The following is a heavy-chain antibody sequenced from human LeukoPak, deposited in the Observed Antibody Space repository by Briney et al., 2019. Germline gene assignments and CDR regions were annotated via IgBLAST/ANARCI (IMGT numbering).Heavy chain of an antibody. V-gene: IGHV1-3*01. CDR3: ARGAAYYYDSSGYYYVPYYFDY. J-gene: IGHJ4*02. Sequence: ASVKVSCKASGYTFTSYAMNWVRQAPGQRLEWMGWINAGNGNTKYSQKFQGRVTITRDTSASTAYMELSSLRSEDTAVYYCARGAAYYYDSSGYYYVPYYFDYWGQGTLVTVSS. CDR2: INAGNGNT. CDR1: GYTFTSYA. D-gene: IGHD3-22*01.